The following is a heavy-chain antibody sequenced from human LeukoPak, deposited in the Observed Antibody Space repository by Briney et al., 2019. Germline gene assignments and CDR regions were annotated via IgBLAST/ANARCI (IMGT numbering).Heavy chain of an antibody. V-gene: IGHV1-2*04. Sequence: ASVKVSCKASGYTFTGYYMHWVRLAPGQGLEWMGWINPNSGGTNYAQKFQGWVTMTRDTSISTAYMELSRLRSDDTAVYYCAREPRVGYCSSTSCPRDAFDIWGQGTMVTVSS. CDR1: GYTFTGYY. CDR2: INPNSGGT. J-gene: IGHJ3*02. CDR3: AREPRVGYCSSTSCPRDAFDI. D-gene: IGHD2-2*01.